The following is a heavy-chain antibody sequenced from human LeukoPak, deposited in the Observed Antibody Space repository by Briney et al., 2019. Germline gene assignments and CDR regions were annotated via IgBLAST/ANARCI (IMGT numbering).Heavy chain of an antibody. Sequence: SETLSLTCTVSGGSISSSNYYWGWIRQPPGKWLEWIGSIYYSGSIYYNPSLKSRVTISVDTSKNQFSLKLTSVTAADTAVYYCARQRGYCSGGSCYGMFDYWGQGTLVTVSS. V-gene: IGHV4-39*01. CDR2: IYYSGSI. CDR3: ARQRGYCSGGSCYGMFDY. CDR1: GGSISSSNYY. D-gene: IGHD2-15*01. J-gene: IGHJ4*02.